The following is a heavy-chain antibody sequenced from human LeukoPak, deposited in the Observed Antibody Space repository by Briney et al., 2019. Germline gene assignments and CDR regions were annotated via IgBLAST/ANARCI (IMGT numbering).Heavy chain of an antibody. D-gene: IGHD2-21*02. CDR3: AKDRLLNCRGDCYIFDY. CDR1: GFTLSSYV. V-gene: IGHV3-23*01. CDR2: ISGSWVST. J-gene: IGHJ4*02. Sequence: AGVPLRLSCVASGFTLSSYVMNGVRQTPGKGLEGVSSISGSWVSTFYADSVKGRFTISRGNSKNTLYLQMNGLRTEDTALYYCAKDRLLNCRGDCYIFDYWGQATLVTVSS.